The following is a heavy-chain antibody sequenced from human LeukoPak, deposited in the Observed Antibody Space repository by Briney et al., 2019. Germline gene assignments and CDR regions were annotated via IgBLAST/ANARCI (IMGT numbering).Heavy chain of an antibody. CDR1: GFTFSSYA. V-gene: IGHV3-23*01. CDR2: ISCIGGST. D-gene: IGHD3-22*01. CDR3: AKNLCGYYDSSGSPR. Sequence: PGGSLRHSCAASGFTFSSYAMSWVRPAPGKGLEWVSAISCIGGSTSHADSVKGRFTLSRDSSMNTLYLQMNSLGAENTAVDYCAKNLCGYYDSSGSPRCGQGTRGTVSS. J-gene: IGHJ4*02.